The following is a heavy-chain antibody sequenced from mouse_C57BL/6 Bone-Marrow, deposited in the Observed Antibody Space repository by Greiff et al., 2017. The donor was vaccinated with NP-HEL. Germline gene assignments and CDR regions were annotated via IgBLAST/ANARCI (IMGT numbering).Heavy chain of an antibody. CDR1: GFTFSSYG. D-gene: IGHD1-1*01. J-gene: IGHJ2*01. CDR3: ARHYDSNYFDY. V-gene: IGHV5-6*02. Sequence: DVMLVESGGDLVKPGGSLKLSCAASGFTFSSYGMSWVRQTPDKRLEWVAIISSGGSYTYYPDSVKGRFTISRDNAKNTRYLQMSSLKSEDTAMYYCARHYDSNYFDYWGQGTTLTVSS. CDR2: ISSGGSYT.